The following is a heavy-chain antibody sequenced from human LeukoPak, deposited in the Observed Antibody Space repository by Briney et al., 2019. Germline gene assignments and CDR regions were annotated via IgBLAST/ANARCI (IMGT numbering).Heavy chain of an antibody. CDR2: IYHSGST. J-gene: IGHJ3*02. D-gene: IGHD1-26*01. CDR3: ARAIVGATAMENDAFDI. V-gene: IGHV4-38-2*02. Sequence: SSETLSLTCTVSGGSISSGYYWGWIRQPPGKGLEWIGSIYHSGSTYYNPSLKSRVTISVDTSKNQFSLKLSSVTAADTAVYYCARAIVGATAMENDAFDIWGQGTMVTVSS. CDR1: GGSISSGYY.